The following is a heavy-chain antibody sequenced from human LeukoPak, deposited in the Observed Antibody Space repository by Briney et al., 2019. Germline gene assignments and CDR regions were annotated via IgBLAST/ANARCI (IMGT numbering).Heavy chain of an antibody. Sequence: GSLRLSCAASGFTFSSYAMRWVRQAPGKGLEWVSGSSASGGTTDYADPVKGRFTISRDNSKNTLYLQMNGPRAEDTAVYYCAKHSEYYYDSSGTRFDYWGQGTLVTVSS. D-gene: IGHD3-22*01. J-gene: IGHJ4*02. CDR2: SSASGGTT. CDR3: AKHSEYYYDSSGTRFDY. CDR1: GFTFSSYA. V-gene: IGHV3-23*01.